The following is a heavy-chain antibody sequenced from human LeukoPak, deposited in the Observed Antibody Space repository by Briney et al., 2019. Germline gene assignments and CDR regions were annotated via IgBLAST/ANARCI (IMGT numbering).Heavy chain of an antibody. J-gene: IGHJ4*02. CDR3: ARGGEDDQYYYDSSGYYFDY. V-gene: IGHV3-66*01. CDR2: IYSGGST. Sequence: GGSLRLSCAASGFTVSSNYMSWVRQAPGKGLEWVSVIYSGGSTYYADSVKGRFTISRDDSKNTLYLQMNSLRAEDTAVYYCARGGEDDQYYYDSSGYYFDYWGQGTLVTVSS. D-gene: IGHD3-22*01. CDR1: GFTVSSNY.